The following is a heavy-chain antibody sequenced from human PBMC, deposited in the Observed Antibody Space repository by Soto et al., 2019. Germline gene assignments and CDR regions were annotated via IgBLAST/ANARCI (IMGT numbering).Heavy chain of an antibody. CDR1: GYNFPYYL. CDR3: ARDWFDA. V-gene: IGHV5-51*01. CDR2: IYPGDSDT. Sequence: GESLKISCKGLGYNFPYYLIAWVRQMPGKGLEYMGIIYPGDSDTRYSPSFQGQVTISADKSISTAYLQWNSLEASDTAVYYCARDWFDAWGQGTLVTVSS. J-gene: IGHJ5*02.